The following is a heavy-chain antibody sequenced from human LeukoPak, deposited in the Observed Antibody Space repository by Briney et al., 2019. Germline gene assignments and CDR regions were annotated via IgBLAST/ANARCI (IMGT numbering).Heavy chain of an antibody. CDR2: IYFSET. Sequence: PSETLSLTCTVSGASFSDTNYNWAWLRQPPGKGLEWIGSIYFSETKYNPSLKSRITISGDTSKNQFSLKLSSVTAADTAVYYCASPSKLVISRGGIWGQGTMVTVSA. V-gene: IGHV4-39*01. CDR1: GASFSDTNYN. D-gene: IGHD3-22*01. CDR3: ASPSKLVISRGGI. J-gene: IGHJ3*02.